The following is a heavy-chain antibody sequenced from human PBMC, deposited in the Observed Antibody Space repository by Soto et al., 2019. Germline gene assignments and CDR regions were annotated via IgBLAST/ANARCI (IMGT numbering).Heavy chain of an antibody. V-gene: IGHV1-69*01. Sequence: QVQLVQSGAEVRKSGSSVKVSCKAAGGTFSDYALSWVRQAPGQGLEWMGGIIPMFATTNYAQKFQGRVTITATDSATTAHMELSSLKSEDTAVYYCARGRGIGVSSAWNIYWYYNMDVWGQGTTVTVSS. D-gene: IGHD6-25*01. CDR3: ARGRGIGVSSAWNIYWYYNMDV. CDR2: IIPMFATT. CDR1: GGTFSDYA. J-gene: IGHJ6*02.